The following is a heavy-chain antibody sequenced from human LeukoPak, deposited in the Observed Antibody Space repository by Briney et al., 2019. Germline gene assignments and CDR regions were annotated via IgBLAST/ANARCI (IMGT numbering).Heavy chain of an antibody. CDR3: ARDRRQRPYYYYYMDV. J-gene: IGHJ6*03. D-gene: IGHD6-25*01. CDR2: IYTSGST. Sequence: PSQTLSLTCTVSGGSISSGSYYWSWIRQPAGKGLEWIGRIYTSGSTNYNPSLKSRVTISVDTSKNQFSLKLSSVTAADTAVYYCARDRRQRPYYYYYMDVWGKGTTVTVSS. CDR1: GGSISSGSYY. V-gene: IGHV4-61*02.